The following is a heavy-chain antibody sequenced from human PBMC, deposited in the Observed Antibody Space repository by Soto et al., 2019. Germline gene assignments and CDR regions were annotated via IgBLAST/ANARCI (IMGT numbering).Heavy chain of an antibody. CDR1: GGSISSGGYS. J-gene: IGHJ4*02. V-gene: IGHV4-30-2*01. CDR2: IYHSGST. Sequence: QLQLQESGSGLVKPSQTLSLTCAVSGGSISSGGYSWSWIRQPPGKGLEWIGYIYHSGSTYYNPSLKSRVTISVDRSKTQFSLKLSSVTAADTAVYYCARVFMYDSSGYYYFDYWGQGTLVTVSS. CDR3: ARVFMYDSSGYYYFDY. D-gene: IGHD3-22*01.